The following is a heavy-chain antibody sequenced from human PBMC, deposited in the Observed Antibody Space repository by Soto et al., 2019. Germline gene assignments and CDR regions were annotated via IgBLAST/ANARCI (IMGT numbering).Heavy chain of an antibody. Sequence: TLSLTCTVSCVSIPSGDYYWRGIRQSPGKCLEWIGYIYYSETAQYTPTLKGRTLISIYRSKHKLSLKMTSLTAADTSVYYCPRDDLDYSRNPLSTWGQCTLVTVS. CDR1: CVSIPSGDYY. CDR3: PRDDLDYSRNPLST. V-gene: IGHV4-30-4*01. CDR2: IYYSETA. D-gene: IGHD4-4*01. J-gene: IGHJ1*01.